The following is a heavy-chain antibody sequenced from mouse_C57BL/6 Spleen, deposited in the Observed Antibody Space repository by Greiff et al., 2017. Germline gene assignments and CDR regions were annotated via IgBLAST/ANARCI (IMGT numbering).Heavy chain of an antibody. CDR3: TTSIYYYGPAWFAY. Sequence: VQLKESGAELVRPGASVTLSCKASGYTFTDYEMHWVKQTPVHGLEWIGAIDPETGGTAYNQKFKGKAILTADKSSSTAYMELRSLTSEDSAVYYCTTSIYYYGPAWFAYWGQGTLVTVSA. J-gene: IGHJ3*01. CDR1: GYTFTDYE. D-gene: IGHD1-1*01. CDR2: IDPETGGT. V-gene: IGHV1-15*01.